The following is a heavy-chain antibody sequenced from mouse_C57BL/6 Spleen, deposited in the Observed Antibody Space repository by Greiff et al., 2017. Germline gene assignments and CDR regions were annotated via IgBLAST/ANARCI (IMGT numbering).Heavy chain of an antibody. Sequence: VQLQQPGAELVKPGASVKLSCKASGYTFTSYWMHWVKQRPGQGLEWIGMIHPNSGSTNYNEKFKSKATLTVDKSSSTAYMQLSSLTSEDSAVYYCSRWGWLGYAMDYWGQGTSVTVSS. V-gene: IGHV1-64*01. CDR3: SRWGWLGYAMDY. D-gene: IGHD2-3*01. CDR1: GYTFTSYW. J-gene: IGHJ4*01. CDR2: IHPNSGST.